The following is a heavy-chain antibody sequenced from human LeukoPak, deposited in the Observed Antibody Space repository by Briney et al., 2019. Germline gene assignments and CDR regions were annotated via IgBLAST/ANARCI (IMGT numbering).Heavy chain of an antibody. CDR1: GGSFSGYY. Sequence: SETLSLTCAVYGGSFSGYYWSWIRQPPGKGLEWIGEINHSGSTNYNPSLKSRVTISVDTSKNQFSLKLSSVTAADTAVYYCARRKLYQLGALGPWGQGTLVTVSS. CDR3: ARRKLYQLGALGP. J-gene: IGHJ5*02. CDR2: INHSGST. V-gene: IGHV4-34*01. D-gene: IGHD2-2*01.